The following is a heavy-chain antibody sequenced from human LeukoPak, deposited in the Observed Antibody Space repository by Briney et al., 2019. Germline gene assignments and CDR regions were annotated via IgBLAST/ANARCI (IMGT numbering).Heavy chain of an antibody. J-gene: IGHJ4*02. CDR2: INPNSGGT. D-gene: IGHD2-21*02. V-gene: IGHV1-2*02. Sequence: ASVKDSCKASGYTFTGYYMHWVRQAPGQGLEWMGWINPNSGGTNYAQKFQGRVTMTRDTSISTAYMELSRLRSDDTAVYYCARVTGLVTGVDYWGQGTLVTVSS. CDR3: ARVTGLVTGVDY. CDR1: GYTFTGYY.